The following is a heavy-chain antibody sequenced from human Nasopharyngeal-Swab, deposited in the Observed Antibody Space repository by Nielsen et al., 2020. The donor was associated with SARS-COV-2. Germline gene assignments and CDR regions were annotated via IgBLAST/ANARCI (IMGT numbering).Heavy chain of an antibody. D-gene: IGHD1-26*01. CDR1: GFTFSSYA. J-gene: IGHJ4*02. CDR2: ISYDGSNK. V-gene: IGHV3-30*04. CDR3: AKGRWELLLDY. Sequence: GESLKISCAASGFTFSSYAMHWVRQAPGKGLEWVAVISYDGSNKYYADSVKGRFTISRDNSKNTLYLQMNSLRAEDTAVYYCAKGRWELLLDYWGQGTLVTVSS.